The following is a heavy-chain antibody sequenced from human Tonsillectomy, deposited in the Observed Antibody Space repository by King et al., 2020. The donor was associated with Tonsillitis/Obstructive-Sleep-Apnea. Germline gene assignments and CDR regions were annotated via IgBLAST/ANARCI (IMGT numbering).Heavy chain of an antibody. CDR2: IYYSGIT. CDR1: GDSVSSSSYY. J-gene: IGHJ6*03. V-gene: IGHV4-39*01. CDR3: VRNHEDDDGQYYYYMDV. D-gene: IGHD1-14*01. Sequence: MQLQESGPGLVKPSETLSLTCTVSGDSVSSSSYYWGWIRQPPGKGLEWIATIYYSGITYYNPPLKSRVTMYVDTSKNQFSLKLTSVTAADTAVYYCVRNHEDDDGQYYYYMDVWGKGTTVTVS.